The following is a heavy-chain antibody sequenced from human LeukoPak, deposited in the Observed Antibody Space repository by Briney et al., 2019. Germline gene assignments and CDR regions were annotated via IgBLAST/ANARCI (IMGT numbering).Heavy chain of an antibody. D-gene: IGHD3-9*01. V-gene: IGHV3-23*01. CDR1: GFPFSNDA. CDR2: IGGSVGST. Sequence: GGSLRLSCTASGFPFSNDAMSCGRQAPGKGLEWVSAIGGSVGSTYYADSVKGRFTLSRDNSKNTLYLQMNSLGAEDTALYYCASPQLPYFDWFTPPLGYWGQGSLVTVSS. J-gene: IGHJ4*02. CDR3: ASPQLPYFDWFTPPLGY.